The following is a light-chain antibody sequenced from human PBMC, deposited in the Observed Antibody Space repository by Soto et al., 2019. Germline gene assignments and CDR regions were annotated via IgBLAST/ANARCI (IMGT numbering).Light chain of an antibody. V-gene: IGLV1-47*01. J-gene: IGLJ2*01. CDR2: RNN. CDR1: SSNIGRSY. Sequence: QSVLTQPPSASGTPGQRVTISCSGSSSNIGRSYVFWYKQLPGTAPRLLIYRNNQRHSGVPDRFAGSKSGTGASLAISGLRSDDEDVYYCAAWDDSRSGVVFGGGTKGTVL. CDR3: AAWDDSRSGVV.